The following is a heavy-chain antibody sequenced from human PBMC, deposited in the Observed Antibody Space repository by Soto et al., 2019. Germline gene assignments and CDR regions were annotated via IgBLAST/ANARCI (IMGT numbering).Heavy chain of an antibody. J-gene: IGHJ6*02. V-gene: IGHV5-51*01. Sequence: GESLKISCKGPGYSFTIYCIGLVRQMPGKDLEWMVIIYPGDSDTRYSPPFQGQVTISADKSISTAYLQWSSLKASDTAMYSCARHSRDYDILTGYSLYGMDVWGQGTTVTVSS. CDR1: GYSFTIYC. CDR2: IYPGDSDT. CDR3: ARHSRDYDILTGYSLYGMDV. D-gene: IGHD3-9*01.